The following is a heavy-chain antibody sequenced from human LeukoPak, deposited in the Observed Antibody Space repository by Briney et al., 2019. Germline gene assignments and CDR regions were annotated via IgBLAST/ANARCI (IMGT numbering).Heavy chain of an antibody. J-gene: IGHJ3*02. V-gene: IGHV3-30*04. CDR1: GFTFSSYA. CDR2: ISYDGSNK. CDR3: AGRISADAFDI. Sequence: GGSLRLSCAASGFTFSSYAMHWVRQAPGKGLEWVAVISYDGSNKYYADSVKGRFTISRGTSKNTLYLQMHSLRAEDTAVYYCAGRISADAFDIWGQGTMVTVSS.